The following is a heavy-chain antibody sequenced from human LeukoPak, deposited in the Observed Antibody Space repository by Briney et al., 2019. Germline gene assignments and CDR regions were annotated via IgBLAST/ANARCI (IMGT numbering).Heavy chain of an antibody. CDR1: GFKFNSYW. V-gene: IGHV3-74*01. CDR2: INTHGNTA. D-gene: IGHD5-24*01. J-gene: IGHJ4*01. CDR3: VRDNAYTFDY. Sequence: GGPLRLSCIVSGFKFNSYWMNWVRQVPGKGLVWVAHINTHGNTANYADSVKGRFTISRDNAQSTLYLQMNSLRAEDTAIYYCVRDNAYTFDYWGHGTLVTVSS.